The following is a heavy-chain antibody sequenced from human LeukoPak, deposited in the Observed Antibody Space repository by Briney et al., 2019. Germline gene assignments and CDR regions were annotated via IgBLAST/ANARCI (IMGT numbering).Heavy chain of an antibody. CDR2: IYYSGST. Sequence: SETLSLTCTVSGGSISSYYWSWIRQPPGKGLEWIGYIYYSGSTNYNPSLKSRVTISVDTSKNQFSLKLSSVTAADTAVYYCASLGEMATMGFWGQGTLVTVFS. CDR1: GGSISSYY. D-gene: IGHD5-24*01. J-gene: IGHJ4*02. V-gene: IGHV4-59*08. CDR3: ASLGEMATMGF.